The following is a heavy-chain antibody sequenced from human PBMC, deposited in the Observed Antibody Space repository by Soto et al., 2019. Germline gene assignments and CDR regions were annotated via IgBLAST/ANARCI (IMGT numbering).Heavy chain of an antibody. D-gene: IGHD5-12*01. CDR2: IDSSSKTI. V-gene: IGHV3-48*02. CDR1: GFTFSRYS. J-gene: IGHJ4*02. Sequence: EVQLVESGGGLVQPGGSLRVPCAASGFTFSRYSMNWVRQAPGKGLEWLSYIDSSSKTIYYADSVKGRFIISRDNAKNSLYLQMNSLRDEDTAVYHCARGGVATIFGDSWGQGTLVTVSS. CDR3: ARGGVATIFGDS.